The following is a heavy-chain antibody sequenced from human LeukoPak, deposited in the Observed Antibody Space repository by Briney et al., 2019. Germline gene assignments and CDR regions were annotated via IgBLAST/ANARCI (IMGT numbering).Heavy chain of an antibody. CDR1: GFTFSSYG. J-gene: IGHJ3*01. V-gene: IGHV3-33*01. CDR2: IWYDGSKK. Sequence: GGSLRPSCAASGFTFSSYGMHWVRQAPGKGLEWVAVIWYDGSKKYYAASVKGRFTISRDNPKNTLNLQMNSLRAEDTAVYYCARDYSGWFGASDVWGQGTMVTVSS. CDR3: ARDYSGWFGASDV. D-gene: IGHD6-19*01.